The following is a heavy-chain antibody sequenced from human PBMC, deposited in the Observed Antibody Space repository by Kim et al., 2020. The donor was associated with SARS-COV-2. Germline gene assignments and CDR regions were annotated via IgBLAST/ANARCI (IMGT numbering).Heavy chain of an antibody. CDR1: GYTFTSYY. J-gene: IGHJ6*02. CDR2: INPSGGST. D-gene: IGHD3-22*01. V-gene: IGHV1-46*01. CDR3: ARERSIVVVEALSNYYYGMDV. Sequence: ASVKVSCKASGYTFTSYYMHWVRQAPGQGLEWMGIINPSGGSTSYAQKFQGRVTMTRDTSTSTVYMELSSLRSEDTAVYYCARERSIVVVEALSNYYYGMDVWGQGTTVTVSS.